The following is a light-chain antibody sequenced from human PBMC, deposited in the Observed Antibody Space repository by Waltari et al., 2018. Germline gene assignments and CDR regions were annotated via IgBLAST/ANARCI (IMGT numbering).Light chain of an antibody. CDR2: YDN. Sequence: QSALTQPPSTSGTPGQTITISCSGSGSNVETHPVNWYQQLPGTAPKLLIYYDNQRPSGVPDRFSGSRSGTSVSLAISGLQSEDEADYYCASWDDSLSGYWVFGGGTKVTV. J-gene: IGLJ3*02. V-gene: IGLV1-44*01. CDR3: ASWDDSLSGYWV. CDR1: GSNVETHP.